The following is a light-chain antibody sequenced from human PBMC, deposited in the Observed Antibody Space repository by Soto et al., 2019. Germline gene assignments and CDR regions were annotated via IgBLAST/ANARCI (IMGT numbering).Light chain of an antibody. CDR1: QSVSSDF. Sequence: EIVMTQSPATLSVSPGDRATLSCRASQSVSSDFLAWYQQKPGQAPRLLIYAASSRATGIPDRFSGTGSERDFTLTITRLEPEDFAVYYCQQYSNSLSTFGQGTKVDIK. CDR2: AAS. J-gene: IGKJ1*01. V-gene: IGKV3-20*01. CDR3: QQYSNSLST.